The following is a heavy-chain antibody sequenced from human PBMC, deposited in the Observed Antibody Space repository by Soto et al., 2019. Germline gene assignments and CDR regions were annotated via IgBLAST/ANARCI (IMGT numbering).Heavy chain of an antibody. CDR2: ISAYNGNT. V-gene: IGHV1-18*01. CDR3: ATKRFLEWFLGFDP. D-gene: IGHD3-3*01. J-gene: IGHJ5*02. Sequence: ASVKVSCKASGYTFTSYGISWVRQAPGQGLEWMGWISAYNGNTNYAQKLQGRVTMTTDTSTSTAYMELRSLRSEDTAVYYCATKRFLEWFLGFDPWGQGTLVTVSS. CDR1: GYTFTSYG.